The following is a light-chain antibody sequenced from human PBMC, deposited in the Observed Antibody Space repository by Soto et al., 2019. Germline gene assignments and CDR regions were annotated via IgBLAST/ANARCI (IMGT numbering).Light chain of an antibody. J-gene: IGKJ1*01. V-gene: IGKV3-11*01. CDR2: DAS. Sequence: EIVLTQSPATLSLSPGERATLSCRASQSVSSYLAWYQQKPGQAPRFLIYDASNRATGIPARFSGSGSGTEFTLTISSLQPDDFAAYYCQQYSTLWTFGQGTKVDI. CDR3: QQYSTLWT. CDR1: QSVSSY.